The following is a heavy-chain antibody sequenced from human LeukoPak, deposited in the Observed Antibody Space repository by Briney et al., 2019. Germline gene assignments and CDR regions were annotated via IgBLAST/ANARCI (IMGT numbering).Heavy chain of an antibody. Sequence: GGSLRLSCAASGFTFSSYSMNWVRQAPGKGLEWVSSISSSSSYIYYADSVKGRFTISRDNAKNSLYLQMNSLRAEDTAVYYCARDGGSGAAGFDYWGQGTLVTVSS. CDR3: ARDGGSGAAGFDY. D-gene: IGHD6-13*01. J-gene: IGHJ4*02. CDR2: ISSSSSYI. CDR1: GFTFSSYS. V-gene: IGHV3-21*01.